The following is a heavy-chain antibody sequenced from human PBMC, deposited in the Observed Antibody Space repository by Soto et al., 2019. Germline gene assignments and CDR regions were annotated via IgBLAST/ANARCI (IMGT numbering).Heavy chain of an antibody. CDR3: ARQTYYYGADV. Sequence: PGESLKISCNGSGYIFTSYWIGWVRQMPGKGLEWMGIIYPGDSDTRYSPSFRGQVTISVDKSISTAYLQWSSLKASDTAMYFCARQTYYYGADVWGQGTTVTVSS. V-gene: IGHV5-51*01. CDR2: IYPGDSDT. J-gene: IGHJ6*02. CDR1: GYIFTSYW.